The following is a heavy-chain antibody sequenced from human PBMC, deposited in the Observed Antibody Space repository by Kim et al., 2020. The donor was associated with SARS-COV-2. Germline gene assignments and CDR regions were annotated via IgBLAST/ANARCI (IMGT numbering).Heavy chain of an antibody. CDR2: INSKTDGGTT. Sequence: GGSLRLSCAASGFTFSNSWMRWVRQAPGKGLEWVGLINSKTDGGTTDYAAPVKGRFTISRDDSKNTLYLQMNSLKTEDTAVYYCTTEWVVPAAGGDYWGQGTLVTVSS. V-gene: IGHV3-15*01. J-gene: IGHJ4*02. CDR1: GFTFSNSW. CDR3: TTEWVVPAAGGDY. D-gene: IGHD2-2*01.